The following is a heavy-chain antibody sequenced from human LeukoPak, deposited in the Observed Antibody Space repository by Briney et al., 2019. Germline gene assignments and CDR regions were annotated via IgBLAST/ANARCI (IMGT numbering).Heavy chain of an antibody. CDR1: GYTSTNYY. Sequence: ASVKVSCKASGYTSTNYYMHWVRQAPGQGLEWMGIINPSGGSTSYAQKFQGRVTMTRDTSTSTVYMDLSSLRSEDTAVYYCARATIQTTAAAAPDPWGQGTLVTVSS. CDR2: INPSGGST. J-gene: IGHJ5*02. D-gene: IGHD2-2*01. CDR3: ARATIQTTAAAAPDP. V-gene: IGHV1-46*01.